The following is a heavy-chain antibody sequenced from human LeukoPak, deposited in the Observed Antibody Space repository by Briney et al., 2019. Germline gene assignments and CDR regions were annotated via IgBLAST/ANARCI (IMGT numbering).Heavy chain of an antibody. Sequence: GGSLRLSCAASGFTFSSYGMHWVRQAPGKGLEWVAVIWYDGSNKYYADSVKGRFTISRDNSKSTLYLQMNSLRAEDTAVYYCARDPVAGTLNYFDYWGQGTLVTVSS. D-gene: IGHD6-19*01. CDR3: ARDPVAGTLNYFDY. V-gene: IGHV3-33*01. CDR1: GFTFSSYG. CDR2: IWYDGSNK. J-gene: IGHJ4*02.